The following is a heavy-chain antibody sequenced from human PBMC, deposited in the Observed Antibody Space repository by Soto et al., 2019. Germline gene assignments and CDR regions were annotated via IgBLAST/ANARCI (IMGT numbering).Heavy chain of an antibody. CDR2: IKEDGSER. Sequence: GGSLRLSCAASGFTFSNYWMSWVRQAPGKGLEWVANIKEDGSERNYVDSVKGRFTISRDNAENSLYLQMNSLRAEDTAVYYCASARHIGPWGQGTLVTLSS. D-gene: IGHD2-21*01. CDR3: ASARHIGP. CDR1: GFTFSNYW. V-gene: IGHV3-7*01. J-gene: IGHJ5*02.